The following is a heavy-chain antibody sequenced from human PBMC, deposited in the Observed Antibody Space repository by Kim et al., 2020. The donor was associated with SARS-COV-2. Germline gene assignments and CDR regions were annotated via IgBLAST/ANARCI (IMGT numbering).Heavy chain of an antibody. J-gene: IGHJ4*02. V-gene: IGHV4-34*01. CDR2: INHSGST. CDR1: GGSFSGYY. Sequence: SETLSLTCAVYGGSFSGYYWSWIRQPPGKGLEWIGEINHSGSTNYNPSLKSRVTISVDTSKNQFSLKLSSVTAADTAVYYCARGEVTHYFDYWGQGTLVTVSS. CDR3: ARGEVTHYFDY. D-gene: IGHD4-4*01.